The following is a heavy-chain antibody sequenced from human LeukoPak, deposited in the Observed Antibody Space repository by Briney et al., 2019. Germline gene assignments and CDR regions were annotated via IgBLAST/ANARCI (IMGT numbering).Heavy chain of an antibody. D-gene: IGHD2-2*01. V-gene: IGHV1-18*01. J-gene: IGHJ5*02. CDR3: ARGGLVPPATVISYDP. CDR2: ISPYNGNT. CDR1: GYTFATYG. Sequence: GASVKVSYKASGYTFATYGVRWVRQTPGQGLEWVGWISPYNGNTNYAQKLQGRVTMTTDTSTTTAYMELRSLRSDDTAVYYCARGGLVPPATVISYDPWGQGTLVTVSS.